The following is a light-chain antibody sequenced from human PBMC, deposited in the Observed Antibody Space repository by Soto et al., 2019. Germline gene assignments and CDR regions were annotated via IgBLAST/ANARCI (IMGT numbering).Light chain of an antibody. J-gene: IGKJ1*01. V-gene: IGKV1-39*01. CDR3: QLSNNFWP. CDR2: SAS. Sequence: DIQVTQSPSSLSASVGDSVTITCRTSQRIGTVVNWYQQRQGRAPKLLIYSASTLQSGVPSRFSDGGSGTDFTLTISSLQPEYSATYYCQLSNNFWPVGQGTKVDSK. CDR1: QRIGTV.